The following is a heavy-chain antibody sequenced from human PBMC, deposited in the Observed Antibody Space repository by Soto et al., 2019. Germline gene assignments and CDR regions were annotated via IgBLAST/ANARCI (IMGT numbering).Heavy chain of an antibody. CDR1: GGSFSGYY. V-gene: IGHV4-34*01. CDR3: GRHRRETGTYAQPLDY. D-gene: IGHD1-1*01. J-gene: IGHJ4*02. CDR2: INHSGST. Sequence: SETLSLTCAVYGGSFSGYYWSWIRQPPGKGLEWIGEINHSGSTNYNPSLKSRVTISVDTSRSQIALDLTSVTAEDTAVYYCGRHRRETGTYAQPLDYWGQGTLVTVSS.